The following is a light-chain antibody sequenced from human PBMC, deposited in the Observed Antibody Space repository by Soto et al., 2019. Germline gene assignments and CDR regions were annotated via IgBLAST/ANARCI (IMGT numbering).Light chain of an antibody. Sequence: DIQMTQSPSTLSGSVGDRVTITCRASQGISSSLAWYQQTPGKAPKFLIYAASTLQSGVPARFSGSGSGTDFTLTISSLQPEDFATYYCQQVNSYPLTFGGGTKVDIK. V-gene: IGKV1-9*01. CDR3: QQVNSYPLT. CDR2: AAS. CDR1: QGISSS. J-gene: IGKJ4*01.